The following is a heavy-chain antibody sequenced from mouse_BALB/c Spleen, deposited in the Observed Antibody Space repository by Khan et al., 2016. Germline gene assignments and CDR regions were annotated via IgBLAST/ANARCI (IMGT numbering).Heavy chain of an antibody. CDR3: ARNGYRYERTWFAY. Sequence: EVQLQESGPGLVKPSQSLSLTCTVTGYSITSDYAWNWIRQFPGNKLEWMGYISYSGSTSYNPSLKSRISITRDTSKNQFFLQLNSVTTEDTATYYCARNGYRYERTWFAYWGQGTLVTVAA. J-gene: IGHJ3*01. D-gene: IGHD2-14*01. V-gene: IGHV3-2*02. CDR1: GYSITSDYA. CDR2: ISYSGST.